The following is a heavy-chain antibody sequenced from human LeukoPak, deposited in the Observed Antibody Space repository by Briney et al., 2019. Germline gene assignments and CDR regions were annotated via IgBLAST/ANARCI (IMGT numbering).Heavy chain of an antibody. J-gene: IGHJ3*02. CDR3: ARVHKDYYGSGSFDI. V-gene: IGHV3-21*01. CDR2: ISSSSSYI. CDR1: GFTFSSYI. D-gene: IGHD3-10*01. Sequence: PGGSLRLSCAASGFTFSSYIMNWVRQAPGKGLEWVSSISSSSSYIYYADSEKGRFTISRDNAKNSLYLQMNSLRAEDTAVYYCARVHKDYYGSGSFDIWGQGTMVTVSS.